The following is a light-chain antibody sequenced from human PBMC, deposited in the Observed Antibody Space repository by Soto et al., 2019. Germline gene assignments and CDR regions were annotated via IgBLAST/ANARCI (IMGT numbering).Light chain of an antibody. J-gene: IGLJ1*01. CDR3: WAYAGGSIRFV. Sequence: QSVLTQPASVSGSPGQSITIPCNGTNRDVGGFGLVSWYQQHPGKAPKLLIYDVGRRPSGVSPRFSGSKSGNAASLTISDLQAEDEADYFCWAYAGGSIRFVFGAGTKVTVL. CDR2: DVG. V-gene: IGLV2-23*02. CDR1: NRDVGGFGL.